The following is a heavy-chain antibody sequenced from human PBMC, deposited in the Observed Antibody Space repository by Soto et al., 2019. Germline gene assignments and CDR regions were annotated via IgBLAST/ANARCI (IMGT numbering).Heavy chain of an antibody. Sequence: VQLVETGGGLIQPGGSLRLSCAASGFTFSSYGMHWVRQAPGKGLEWVAVIWYDGSNKYYADSVKGRFTISRDNSKNTLYLQMNSLRAEDTAVYYCARDLWFSSSGCLGYWGQGTLVTVSS. D-gene: IGHD6-19*01. CDR1: GFTFSSYG. CDR2: IWYDGSNK. J-gene: IGHJ4*02. CDR3: ARDLWFSSSGCLGY. V-gene: IGHV3-33*01.